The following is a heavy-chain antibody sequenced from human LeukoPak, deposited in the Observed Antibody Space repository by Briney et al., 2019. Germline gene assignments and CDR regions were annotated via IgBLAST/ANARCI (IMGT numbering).Heavy chain of an antibody. D-gene: IGHD5-18*01. V-gene: IGHV4-30-2*01. CDR1: GGSISSGGYY. J-gene: IGHJ5*02. Sequence: ASETLSLTCTVSGGSISSGGYYWSWIRQPPGKGLEWIGYIYHSGSTYYNPSLKSRVTISVDRSKNQFSLKLSSVTAADTAVYYCARDVGYSYGYEGNWFDPWGQGTLVTVSS. CDR2: IYHSGST. CDR3: ARDVGYSYGYEGNWFDP.